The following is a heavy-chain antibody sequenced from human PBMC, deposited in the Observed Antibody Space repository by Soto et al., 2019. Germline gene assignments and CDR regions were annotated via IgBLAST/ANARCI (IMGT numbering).Heavy chain of an antibody. J-gene: IGHJ6*04. CDR3: ARDPSPTARSGMDV. Sequence: PSLTLPLSWTVSCGSMSSSSYYWILILQHPGKGLEWIGNIYYSGTTYYNTSLKSRVIISVDTSKNQFSLKLSSVTAADTAVYYCARDPSPTARSGMDVWGKGTAVTVSS. CDR2: IYYSGTT. D-gene: IGHD4-17*01. CDR1: CGSMSSSSYY. V-gene: IGHV4-31*02.